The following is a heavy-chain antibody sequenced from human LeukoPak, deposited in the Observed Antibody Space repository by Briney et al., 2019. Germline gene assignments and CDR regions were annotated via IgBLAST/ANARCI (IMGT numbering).Heavy chain of an antibody. J-gene: IGHJ4*02. CDR1: GFTFSSYA. V-gene: IGHV3-23*01. CDR3: AKDGVGYYDFWSGYYPNFDY. CDR2: ISGSGGST. Sequence: GGSLRLSCAASGFTFSSYAMSWVRQAPGKGLEWVSAISGSGGSTYYADSVKGRFTISRDNSKNTLYLQMNSLRAEDTAVYYCAKDGVGYYDFWSGYYPNFDYWGQGTLVTVSS. D-gene: IGHD3-3*01.